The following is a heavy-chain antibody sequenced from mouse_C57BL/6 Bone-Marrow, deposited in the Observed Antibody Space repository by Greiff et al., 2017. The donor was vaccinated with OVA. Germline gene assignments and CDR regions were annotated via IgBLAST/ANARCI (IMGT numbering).Heavy chain of an antibody. V-gene: IGHV5-12*01. CDR1: GFTFSDYY. J-gene: IGHJ4*01. CDR3: ARRSYDGAMDY. CDR2: ISNGGGST. D-gene: IGHD2-3*01. Sequence: EVKLMESGGGLVQPGGSLKLSCAASGFTFSDYYMYWVRQTPEKRLEWVAYISNGGGSTYYPDTVKGRFTISRDNAKNTLYLQMSRLKSEDTAMYYCARRSYDGAMDYWGQGTSVTVSS.